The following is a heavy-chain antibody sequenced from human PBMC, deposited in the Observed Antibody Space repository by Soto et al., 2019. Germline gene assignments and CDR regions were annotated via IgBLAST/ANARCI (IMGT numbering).Heavy chain of an antibody. CDR3: ARARLGVVISAPLFDY. CDR1: GFTFSSYA. D-gene: IGHD3-3*01. V-gene: IGHV3-23*01. Sequence: EVQLLESGGGLVQPGGSLRLSCAASGFTFSSYAMSWVRQAPGKGLEWVSAISGSGGSTYYADSVKGRFTISRDNSKNTLYLQMNSLRAEDTAVYYCARARLGVVISAPLFDYWGQGTLVTVSS. J-gene: IGHJ4*02. CDR2: ISGSGGST.